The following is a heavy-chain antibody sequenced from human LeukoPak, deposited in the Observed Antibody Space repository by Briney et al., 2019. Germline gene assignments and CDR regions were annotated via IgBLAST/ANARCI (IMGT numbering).Heavy chain of an antibody. D-gene: IGHD1-7*01. CDR3: ARDRGTLPGYFDY. CDR1: GFTFSNYA. J-gene: IGHJ4*02. Sequence: GGSLRLSCPASGFTFSNYAMHWVRQAPGKGLEYVSTISSNGGSTYYANSVKGRFTISRDNSKNTLYLQMGSLRAEDMAVYYCARDRGTLPGYFDYWGQGTLVTVSS. CDR2: ISSNGGST. V-gene: IGHV3-64*01.